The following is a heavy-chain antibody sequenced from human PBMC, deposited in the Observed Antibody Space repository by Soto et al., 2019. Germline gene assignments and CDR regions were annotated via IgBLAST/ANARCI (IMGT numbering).Heavy chain of an antibody. D-gene: IGHD6-25*01. Sequence: SVKVSCKASGGTFSSYAISWVRQAPGQGLEWMGGIIPIFGTANYAQKFQGRVTITADESTSTAYMELSSLRSEDTAVYYCAREMALAATNPLDAFDIWGQGTMVTVSS. V-gene: IGHV1-69*13. J-gene: IGHJ3*02. CDR1: GGTFSSYA. CDR3: AREMALAATNPLDAFDI. CDR2: IIPIFGTA.